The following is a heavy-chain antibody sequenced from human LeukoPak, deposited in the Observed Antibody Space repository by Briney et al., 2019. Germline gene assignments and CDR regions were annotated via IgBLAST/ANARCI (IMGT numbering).Heavy chain of an antibody. Sequence: PGGSLRLSCAASGFTFSSYWMTWVRQAPGKGLEWVASIKQDGSGKYYVDSVKGRFTISRDNAMNSFYLQMNSLRAEDTAVYYCARDKSAGADTGSSFYYWGQGALVTVSS. J-gene: IGHJ4*02. CDR3: ARDKSAGADTGSSFYY. D-gene: IGHD3-10*01. V-gene: IGHV3-7*03. CDR2: IKQDGSGK. CDR1: GFTFSSYW.